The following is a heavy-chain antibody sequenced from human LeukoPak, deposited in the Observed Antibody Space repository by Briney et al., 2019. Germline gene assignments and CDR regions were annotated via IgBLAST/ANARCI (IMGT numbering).Heavy chain of an antibody. D-gene: IGHD5-18*01. CDR1: GFTFDDYA. V-gene: IGHV3-9*01. J-gene: IGHJ4*02. CDR3: ASSYGSERYGY. Sequence: PGWSLRLSCAASGFTFDDYAMHWVRQAPGKGLEWVSGISWNSGSIGYADSVKGRFTISRDNAKNSLYLQMNSLRAEDTALYYCASSYGSERYGYWGQGTLVTVSS. CDR2: ISWNSGSI.